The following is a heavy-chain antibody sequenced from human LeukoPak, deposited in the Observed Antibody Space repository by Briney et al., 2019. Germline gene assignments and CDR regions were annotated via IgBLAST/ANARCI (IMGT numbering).Heavy chain of an antibody. CDR3: ARGHASDYGSGGYLGYYYGMDV. J-gene: IGHJ6*02. CDR2: MNPNSGNT. D-gene: IGHD3-10*01. V-gene: IGHV1-8*01. CDR1: GYIFTSFY. Sequence: GASVKVSCKASGYIFTSFYINWVRQATGQGLVWMGLMNPNSGNTAYAQKFQGRVTMTRDPSMSTAYMELSSLRSEDTAMYYCARGHASDYGSGGYLGYYYGMDVWGQGTTVSVSS.